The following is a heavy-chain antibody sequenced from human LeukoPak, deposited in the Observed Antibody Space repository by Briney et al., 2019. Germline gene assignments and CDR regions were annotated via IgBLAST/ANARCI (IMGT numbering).Heavy chain of an antibody. J-gene: IGHJ5*02. CDR3: ARGPPLFDP. CDR2: ISTSGDTI. Sequence: GGSLRLSCAISGFTFSDYSMNWVRQAPGKGLEWLSYISTSGDTIYYADSVKGRFTISSDNAKNSLYLQMNSLRAEDTAVYYCARGPPLFDPWGQGTLVNVSS. V-gene: IGHV3-48*01. CDR1: GFTFSDYS.